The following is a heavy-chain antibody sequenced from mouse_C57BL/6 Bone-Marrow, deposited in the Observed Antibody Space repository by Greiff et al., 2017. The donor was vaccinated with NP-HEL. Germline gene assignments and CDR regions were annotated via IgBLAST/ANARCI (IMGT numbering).Heavy chain of an antibody. J-gene: IGHJ2*01. CDR1: GYTFTNYW. V-gene: IGHV1-63*01. Sequence: VKLQESGAELVRPGTSVKMSCKASGYTFTNYWIGWAKQRPGHGLEWIGDIYPGGGYTNYNEKFKGKATLTADKSSSTAYMQFSSLTSEDSAIYYCARSPQFDYWGQGTTLTVSS. CDR2: IYPGGGYT. CDR3: ARSPQFDY.